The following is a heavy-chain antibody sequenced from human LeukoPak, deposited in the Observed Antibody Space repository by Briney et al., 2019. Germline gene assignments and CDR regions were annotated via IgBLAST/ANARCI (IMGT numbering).Heavy chain of an antibody. CDR2: ISWNGGAT. CDR1: GFNFAEYG. CDR3: AELGITMIGGV. V-gene: IGHV3-20*04. D-gene: IGHD3-10*02. J-gene: IGHJ6*04. Sequence: TGGSLRLSCAASGFNFAEYGMTWVRQGPGKGLEWVSGISWNGGATGYADSVKGRFTISRDNAKNTLYLQMNSLRAEDTAVYYCAELGITMIGGVWGKGTTVTISS.